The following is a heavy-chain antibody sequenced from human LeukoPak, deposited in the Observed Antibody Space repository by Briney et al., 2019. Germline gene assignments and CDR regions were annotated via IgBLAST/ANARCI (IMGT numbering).Heavy chain of an antibody. CDR2: ISWNSGTI. Sequence: GGSLRLSCAASGFTFDDYAMHWVRQAPGKGLEWVSGISWNSGTIAYADSVKGRFTISRDNAKNSLYLQMNSLRAEDTAVYYCAREGATGYWGQGTLVTVSS. J-gene: IGHJ4*02. D-gene: IGHD3-9*01. V-gene: IGHV3-9*01. CDR1: GFTFDDYA. CDR3: AREGATGY.